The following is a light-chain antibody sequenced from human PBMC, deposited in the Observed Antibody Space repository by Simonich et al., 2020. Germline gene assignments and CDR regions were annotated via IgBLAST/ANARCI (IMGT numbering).Light chain of an antibody. CDR3: VLYMGSGIWV. CDR1: SGSVSTRYY. J-gene: IGLJ3*02. CDR2: STN. V-gene: IGLV8-61*01. Sequence: QTVVTQEPSFSVSPGGTVTLTCGLSSGSVSTRYYPSWYQTTPGQAQRTLYYSTNTRSSGVPDRFSGSILGNKAALTITGAQADDESDYYCVLYMGSGIWVFGGGTKLTVL.